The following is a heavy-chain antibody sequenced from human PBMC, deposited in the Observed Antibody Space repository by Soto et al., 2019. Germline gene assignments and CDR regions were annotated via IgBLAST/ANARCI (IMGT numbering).Heavy chain of an antibody. J-gene: IGHJ4*02. Sequence: ASVKVSCKASGGTFSSYAISWVRQAPGQGLEWMGGIIPIFATANYAQKFQGRVTITADESTSTAYMELSSLRSEDTAVYYCARALLYSYGYTPAFGYWGQGTLVTAS. CDR2: IIPIFATA. V-gene: IGHV1-69*13. CDR3: ARALLYSYGYTPAFGY. D-gene: IGHD5-18*01. CDR1: GGTFSSYA.